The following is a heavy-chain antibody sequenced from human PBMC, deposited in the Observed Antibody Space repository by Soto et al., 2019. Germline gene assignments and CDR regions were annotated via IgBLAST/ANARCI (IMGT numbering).Heavy chain of an antibody. Sequence: GGSLRHSCAASGFTFSDSAMRWVRQASGKGLEWVGRIRSKINSYATAYAASVKGRFTISRDDSKNTAYLQMNSLKTEDTAVYYCTTVSAGYWGQGTLVTVSS. CDR2: IRSKINSYAT. J-gene: IGHJ4*02. CDR1: GFTFSDSA. CDR3: TTVSAGY. V-gene: IGHV3-73*01. D-gene: IGHD2-15*01.